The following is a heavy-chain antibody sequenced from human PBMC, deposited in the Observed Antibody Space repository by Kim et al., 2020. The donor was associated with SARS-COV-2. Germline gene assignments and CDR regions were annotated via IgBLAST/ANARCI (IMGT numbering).Heavy chain of an antibody. CDR3: ARGGSLIDY. D-gene: IGHD6-13*01. J-gene: IGHJ4*02. Sequence: GKPNSAQKLQGRVTMTTDTSTSTAYMELRSLRSDDTAVYYCARGGSLIDYWGQGTLVTVSS. V-gene: IGHV1-18*01. CDR2: GKP.